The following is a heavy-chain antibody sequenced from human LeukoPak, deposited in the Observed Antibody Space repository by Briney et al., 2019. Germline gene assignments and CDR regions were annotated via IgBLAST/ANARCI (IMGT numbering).Heavy chain of an antibody. V-gene: IGHV3-48*01. CDR3: AGDSLAGFDY. J-gene: IGHJ4*02. Sequence: GGSLRLSCAASGFTFSSYSMNWVRQAPGKGLEWVSYISSSSSTIYYADSVKGRFTISGDNAKNSLYLQMNSLRAEDTAVYYCAGDSLAGFDYWGQGTLVTVSS. CDR1: GFTFSSYS. CDR2: ISSSSSTI.